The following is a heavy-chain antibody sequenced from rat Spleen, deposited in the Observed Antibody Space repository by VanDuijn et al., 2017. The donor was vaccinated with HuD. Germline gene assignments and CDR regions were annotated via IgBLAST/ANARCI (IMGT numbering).Heavy chain of an antibody. D-gene: IGHD1-10*01. Sequence: EVHLVESGGGLVQPGRSMKLSCAASGFTFSNYDMAWVRQAPTKGLEWVASISYDGSSTYYRDSVKGRFTVSRDNAKNTLYLQMDSLRSEDTATYYCAKVHNNYYNWFAYWGQGTLVTVSS. CDR3: AKVHNNYYNWFAY. CDR2: ISYDGSST. V-gene: IGHV5-25*01. CDR1: GFTFSNYD. J-gene: IGHJ3*01.